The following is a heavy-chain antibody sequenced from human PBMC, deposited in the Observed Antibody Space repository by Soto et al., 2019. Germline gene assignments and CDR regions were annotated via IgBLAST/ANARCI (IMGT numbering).Heavy chain of an antibody. D-gene: IGHD3-10*01. CDR1: GGSINNYY. Sequence: TSETLSLTCTVSGGSINNYYWSWIRQPPGKGLEWIGYIYYSGSTNYNPSLKSRVTISVDTSKKQISLKLSSVTAADTAVYYCAGAITCYYYYMDVWGKGTTVTVSS. CDR3: AGAITCYYYYMDV. J-gene: IGHJ6*03. CDR2: IYYSGST. V-gene: IGHV4-59*01.